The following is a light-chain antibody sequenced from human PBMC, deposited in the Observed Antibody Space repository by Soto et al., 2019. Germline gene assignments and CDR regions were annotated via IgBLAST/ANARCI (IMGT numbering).Light chain of an antibody. V-gene: IGKV3-20*01. CDR1: QSVSSSY. Sequence: EIVFAPSPGPLSLSPGERATLSCRASQSVSSSYLAWYQQKPGQAPRLLIYGASSRATGIPDRFSGSGSGTDFTLTISRLEPEDFAVYYCQQYGSSGTFGQGTKVDIK. CDR3: QQYGSSGT. CDR2: GAS. J-gene: IGKJ1*01.